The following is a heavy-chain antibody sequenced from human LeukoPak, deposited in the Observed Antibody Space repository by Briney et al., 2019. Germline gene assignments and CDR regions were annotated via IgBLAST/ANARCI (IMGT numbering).Heavy chain of an antibody. D-gene: IGHD2-2*01. J-gene: IGHJ3*02. CDR2: ISWNSGSI. CDR3: AKDIVVVPAAMGSGAFDI. V-gene: IGHV3-9*01. Sequence: PGRSLRLSCAASGFTFDDYAMHWVRQAPGKGLEWVSGISWNSGSIGYADSVKGRFTISRDNAKSSLYLQMNSLRAEDTALYYCAKDIVVVPAAMGSGAFDIWGQGTMVTVSS. CDR1: GFTFDDYA.